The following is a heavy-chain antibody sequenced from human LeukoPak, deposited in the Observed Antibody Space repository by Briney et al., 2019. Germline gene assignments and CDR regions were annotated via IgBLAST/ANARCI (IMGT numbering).Heavy chain of an antibody. CDR2: IWYDGSYK. D-gene: IGHD6-13*01. V-gene: IGHV3-33*06. Sequence: GASLRLSCVASGFTFSNYGMHWVRQAPGKGLDWVAVIWYDGSYKYYADSVKGRFTISRENPKNTLYLQMDSLRAEDTAIYYCAKVVQYTASAGTGLDYWGQGTLVTVSS. CDR3: AKVVQYTASAGTGLDY. CDR1: GFTFSNYG. J-gene: IGHJ4*02.